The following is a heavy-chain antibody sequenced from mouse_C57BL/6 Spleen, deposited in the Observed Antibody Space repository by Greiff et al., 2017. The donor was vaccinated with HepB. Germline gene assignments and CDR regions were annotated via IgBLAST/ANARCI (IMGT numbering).Heavy chain of an antibody. CDR2: INPNNGGT. V-gene: IGHV1-22*01. D-gene: IGHD2-4*01. Sequence: EVQLQQSGPELVKPGASVKMSCKASGYTFTDYNMHWVKQSHGKSLEWIGYINPNNGGTSYNQKFKGKATLTVNKSSSTAYMELRSLTSEDSAVYYCARFDYGDWYFDVWGTGTTVTVSS. CDR1: GYTFTDYN. J-gene: IGHJ1*03. CDR3: ARFDYGDWYFDV.